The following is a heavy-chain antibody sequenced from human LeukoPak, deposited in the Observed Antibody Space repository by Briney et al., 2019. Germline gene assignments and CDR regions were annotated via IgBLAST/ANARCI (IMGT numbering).Heavy chain of an antibody. CDR1: GFTFSSYS. Sequence: PGGSLRLSCAASGFTFSSYSMNWVRQAPGKGLEWVSSISSSSSYIYYADSVKGRFTISRDNAKNSLYLQMNSLRAEDTAVYYCARDHRTWYSSSWYGVYWGQGTLVTVSS. CDR3: ARDHRTWYSSSWYGVY. D-gene: IGHD6-13*01. J-gene: IGHJ4*02. CDR2: ISSSSSYI. V-gene: IGHV3-21*01.